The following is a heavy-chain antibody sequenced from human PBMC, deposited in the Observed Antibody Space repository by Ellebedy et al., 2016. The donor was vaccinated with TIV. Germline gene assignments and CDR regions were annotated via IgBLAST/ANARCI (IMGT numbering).Heavy chain of an antibody. V-gene: IGHV4-39*07. CDR1: GGSISSGGYY. J-gene: IGHJ4*02. D-gene: IGHD6-19*01. CDR2: MNQSGNT. Sequence: SETLSLTCSVSGGSISSGGYYWSWVRQPPGKGLEWIGEMNQSGNTNYDPSLKSQVTISVDTSKNQFSLRLSSVTAADTAVYYCAEGRSGWYYFDYWGQGTLVTVSS. CDR3: AEGRSGWYYFDY.